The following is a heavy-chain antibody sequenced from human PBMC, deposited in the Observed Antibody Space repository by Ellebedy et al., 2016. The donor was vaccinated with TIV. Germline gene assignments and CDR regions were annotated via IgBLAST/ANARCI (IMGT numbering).Heavy chain of an antibody. CDR1: GYTFTSHG. D-gene: IGHD3-22*01. J-gene: IGHJ4*02. CDR3: ARNGPFVYDSSGFLVY. Sequence: ASVKVSCKASGYTFTSHGISWVRQAPGQGLERVGWISAYNGITSYAQKLQGRVTMTTDTSTSTAYMELRSLTSDDTAVYYCARNGPFVYDSSGFLVYWGQGTLVTVSS. CDR2: ISAYNGIT. V-gene: IGHV1-18*04.